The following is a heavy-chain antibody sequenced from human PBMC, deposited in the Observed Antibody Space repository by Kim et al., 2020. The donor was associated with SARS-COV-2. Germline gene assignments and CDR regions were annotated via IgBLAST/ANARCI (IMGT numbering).Heavy chain of an antibody. V-gene: IGHV4-34*01. CDR1: GGSFSGYY. Sequence: SETLSLTCAVYGGSFSGYYWSWIRQPPGKGLEWIGEINHSGSTNYNPSLKSRVTISVDTSKNQFSLKLSSVTAADTAVYYCARGVKYYYDSSGYSDPIAFDIWGQGTMVTVSS. J-gene: IGHJ3*02. D-gene: IGHD3-22*01. CDR2: INHSGST. CDR3: ARGVKYYYDSSGYSDPIAFDI.